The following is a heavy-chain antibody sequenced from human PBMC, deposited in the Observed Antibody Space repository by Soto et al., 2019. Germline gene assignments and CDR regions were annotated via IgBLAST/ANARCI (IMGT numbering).Heavy chain of an antibody. CDR3: AKSGGAIQLWLQGNWFDP. CDR1: GFTFSSYA. V-gene: IGHV3-23*01. D-gene: IGHD5-18*01. CDR2: ISGSGGST. J-gene: IGHJ5*02. Sequence: GGSLRLSCAASGFTFSSYAMSWVRQAPGKGLEWVSAISGSGGSTYYADSVKGRFTISRDNSKNTLYLQMNSLRAEDTAVYYCAKSGGAIQLWLQGNWFDPWGQGTLVTVSS.